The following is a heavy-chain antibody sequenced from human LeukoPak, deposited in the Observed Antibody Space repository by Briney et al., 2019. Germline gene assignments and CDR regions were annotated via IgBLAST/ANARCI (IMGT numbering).Heavy chain of an antibody. V-gene: IGHV3-7*01. CDR2: IKQDGSEK. CDR1: GFTFSSYW. J-gene: IGHJ5*02. D-gene: IGHD2-2*01. Sequence: GGSLRVSCAGSGFTFSSYWMSWVRQAPGKGLEWVANIKQDGSEKYYVDSVKGRFAISRDNAKNSLYLQMNSLRAEDTAVYYCARGRYCSSTSCPKLNWFDPWGQGTLVAVSS. CDR3: ARGRYCSSTSCPKLNWFDP.